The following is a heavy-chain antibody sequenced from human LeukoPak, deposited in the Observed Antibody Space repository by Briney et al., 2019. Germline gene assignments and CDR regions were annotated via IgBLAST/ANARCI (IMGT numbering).Heavy chain of an antibody. V-gene: IGHV4-39*01. Sequence: PSETLSLTCAVSGASITSRSNWWGWIRQPPGKGLEWIGTVYNDGRTFYNPSLRSRVTISLDASRNQFSLTLTSVTAADTAVYFCARREYGVLFDPWGQGTLVTVSS. D-gene: IGHD4-17*01. CDR3: ARREYGVLFDP. J-gene: IGHJ5*02. CDR2: VYNDGRT. CDR1: GASITSRSNW.